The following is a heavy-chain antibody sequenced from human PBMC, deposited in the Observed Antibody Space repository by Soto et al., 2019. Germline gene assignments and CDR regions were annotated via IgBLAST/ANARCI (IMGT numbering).Heavy chain of an antibody. J-gene: IGHJ4*02. V-gene: IGHV4-34*01. D-gene: IGHD2-15*01. CDR2: INHSGST. Sequence: WETLSLTCAVYGGSFSGYYWSWIRQPPGKGLEWIGEINHSGSTNYNPSLKSRVTISVDTSKNQFSLKLSSVTAADTAVYYCARAKDIVVVVAATRNHYFDYWGQGTLVT. CDR1: GGSFSGYY. CDR3: ARAKDIVVVVAATRNHYFDY.